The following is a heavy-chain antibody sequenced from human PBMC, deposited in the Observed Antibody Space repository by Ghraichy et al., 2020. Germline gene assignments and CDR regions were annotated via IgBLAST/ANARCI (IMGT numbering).Heavy chain of an antibody. Sequence: SETLSLTCTVSGGSISSYYWSWIRQPPGKGLEWIGYIYYSGSTNYNPSLKSRVTISVDTSKNQFSLKLISVTAADTAVYYCARHRGATTALDYWGRGTLVTVSS. CDR3: ARHRGATTALDY. V-gene: IGHV4-59*01. CDR1: GGSISSYY. CDR2: IYYSGST. D-gene: IGHD5-12*01. J-gene: IGHJ4*02.